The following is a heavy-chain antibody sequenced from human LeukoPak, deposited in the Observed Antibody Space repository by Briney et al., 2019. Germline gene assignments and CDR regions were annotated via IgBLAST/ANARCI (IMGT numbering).Heavy chain of an antibody. J-gene: IGHJ5*02. D-gene: IGHD6-13*01. V-gene: IGHV4-59*04. CDR3: ARRVRSSSWYWFDP. Sequence: PSETLSLTCTVSGGSISSYYWSWIRQPPGKGLEWIGYIYYSGSTYYNPSLKSRVTISIDTSKNQFSLKLSSVTAADTAVYYCARRVRSSSWYWFDPWGQGTLVIVSS. CDR1: GGSISSYY. CDR2: IYYSGST.